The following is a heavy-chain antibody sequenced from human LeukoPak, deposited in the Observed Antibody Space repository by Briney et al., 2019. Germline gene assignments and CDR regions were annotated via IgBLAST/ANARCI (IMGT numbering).Heavy chain of an antibody. J-gene: IGHJ3*02. D-gene: IGHD3-22*01. CDR3: ARNGLGYYDSSGSRDAFDI. Sequence: PGGSLRLSCAASGFTFSRYSMNWVRQAPGKGLEWVSYISSSRSTMYYADSVKGRFTISRDNAKNSLYLQMNSLRDEDTAVYYCARNGLGYYDSSGSRDAFDIWGQRTMVTVSS. V-gene: IGHV3-48*02. CDR1: GFTFSRYS. CDR2: ISSSRSTM.